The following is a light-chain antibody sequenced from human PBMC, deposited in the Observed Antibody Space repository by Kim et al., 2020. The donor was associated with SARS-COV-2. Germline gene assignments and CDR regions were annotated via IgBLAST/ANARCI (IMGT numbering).Light chain of an antibody. V-gene: IGLV3-1*01. Sequence: SYELTQPPSVSVSPGQTASITCTGDKLGDKYACWYQQKPGQSPVLVIYQDSKRPSGIPERFSGSNSGNTATLTISGTRAMDEACYYCQAWDCRTVVFGG. CDR2: QDS. CDR1: KLGDKY. CDR3: QAWDCRTVV. J-gene: IGLJ2*01.